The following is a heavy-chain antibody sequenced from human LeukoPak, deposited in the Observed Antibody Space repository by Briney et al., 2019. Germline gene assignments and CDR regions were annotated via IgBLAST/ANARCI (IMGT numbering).Heavy chain of an antibody. CDR3: ARSIVVVPAAVDY. J-gene: IGHJ4*02. CDR1: GYSISSGYY. Sequence: PSETLSLTCTVSGYSISSGYYWGWIRQPPGKGLEWIGSIYHSGSTYYNPSLKSRVTISVDTSKNQFSLKLSSVTAADTAVYYCARSIVVVPAAVDYWGQGALVTVSS. CDR2: IYHSGST. D-gene: IGHD2-2*01. V-gene: IGHV4-38-2*02.